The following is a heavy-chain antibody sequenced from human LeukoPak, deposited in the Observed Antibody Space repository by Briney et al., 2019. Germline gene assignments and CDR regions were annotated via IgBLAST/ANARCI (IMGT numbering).Heavy chain of an antibody. D-gene: IGHD5-24*01. CDR2: INPNSGDT. CDR1: GYTLNGYY. V-gene: IGHV1-2*02. J-gene: IGHJ4*02. Sequence: ASVNVSCKAFGYTLNGYYIHRVRQAPGQGLEWMGWINPNSGDTSYAQKFQGRVIMSRDTSINTAYLGGSSLRSDDTAVFYCARAKEMATIYYLFFRGQGTLVTAAS. CDR3: ARAKEMATIYYLFF.